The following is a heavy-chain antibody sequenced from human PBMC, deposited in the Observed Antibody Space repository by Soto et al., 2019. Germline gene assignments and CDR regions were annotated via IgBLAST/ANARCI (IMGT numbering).Heavy chain of an antibody. D-gene: IGHD2-15*01. V-gene: IGHV4-59*01. CDR2: IYYSGST. CDR3: ARGGWPHTIRGFDY. CDR1: GGSISSYY. Sequence: SEILSLTCTVSGGSISSYYWSWIRQPPGKGLEWIGYIYYSGSTNYNPSLKSRVTISEDTSKNQFSLKLSSVTAADTAVYYCARGGWPHTIRGFDYWGQGTLVTVSS. J-gene: IGHJ4*02.